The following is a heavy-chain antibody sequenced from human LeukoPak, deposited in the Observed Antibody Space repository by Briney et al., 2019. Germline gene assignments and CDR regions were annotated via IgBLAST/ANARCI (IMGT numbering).Heavy chain of an antibody. CDR3: AGSPRGTEYFHH. Sequence: SDTPSLTCAVSGDSVSSYYWSWIRHPPGKGLEWNGYIHYSGSTNYNPSLKSRVTISGDTTKIQSSLKLSSVTAADTAVYYCAGSPRGTEYFHHWGQGTLVTVSS. CDR2: IHYSGST. CDR1: GDSVSSYY. J-gene: IGHJ1*01. V-gene: IGHV4-59*08. D-gene: IGHD6-25*01.